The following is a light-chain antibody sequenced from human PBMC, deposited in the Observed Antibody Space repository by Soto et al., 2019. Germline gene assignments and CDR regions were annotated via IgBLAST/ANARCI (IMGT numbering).Light chain of an antibody. V-gene: IGLV1-40*01. CDR1: SSNIGAGYD. J-gene: IGLJ2*01. Sequence: QSVLTQPPSVSGAPGQRVTICCTGSSSNIGAGYDVHWYQQLPGTAPKLLIYGNSNRPSGVPDRFSGSKSGTSASLAITGLQAEDEADYYCQSYDSSLDAVFGGGTKLTVL. CDR2: GNS. CDR3: QSYDSSLDAV.